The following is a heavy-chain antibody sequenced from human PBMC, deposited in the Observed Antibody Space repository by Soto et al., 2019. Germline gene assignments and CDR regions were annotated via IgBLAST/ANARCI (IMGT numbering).Heavy chain of an antibody. J-gene: IGHJ4*02. CDR3: AHMVVAGLRFCLDY. CDR2: IYWDDDK. Sequence: QITLKESGPTLVKPTQTLTLTCTFSGFSLSSTRLAVGWIRQPPGKALEWLALIYWDDDKRYSPFLKCRLTMTKDASQEYVVPTLSIRESIDTARYYRAHMVVAGLRFCLDYWGQGTLVTSSS. D-gene: IGHD6-19*01. CDR1: GFSLSSTRLA. V-gene: IGHV2-5*02.